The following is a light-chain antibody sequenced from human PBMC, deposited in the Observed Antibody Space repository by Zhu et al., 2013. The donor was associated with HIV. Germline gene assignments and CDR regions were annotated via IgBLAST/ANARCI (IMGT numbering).Light chain of an antibody. Sequence: DIQMTQSPSSVSASVGDRVTVTCRASQGINSWLAWYQQKPGKAPKLQLYAASTLQSGVPSRFSGSGSGTDFTLTISSLQPEDFATYYCQQANSFPFTFGPGTKVDLK. CDR3: QQANSFPFT. CDR2: AAS. J-gene: IGKJ3*01. V-gene: IGKV1-12*01. CDR1: QGINSW.